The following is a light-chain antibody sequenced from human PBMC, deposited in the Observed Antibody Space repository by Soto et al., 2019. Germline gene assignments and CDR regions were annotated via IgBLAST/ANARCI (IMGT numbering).Light chain of an antibody. Sequence: EIVMTQSPATLSVSPGERATLSCRASQSVSSNLAWYQQKPGQAPRLLIYGASTRATNIPARFSGGGSGTEFTLTISSLQSEDFAVYFCQQYDNWPLTFGGGTKVEI. CDR2: GAS. CDR3: QQYDNWPLT. J-gene: IGKJ4*01. V-gene: IGKV3-15*01. CDR1: QSVSSN.